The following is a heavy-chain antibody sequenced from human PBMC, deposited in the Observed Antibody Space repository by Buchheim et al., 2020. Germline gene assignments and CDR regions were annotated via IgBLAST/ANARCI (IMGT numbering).Heavy chain of an antibody. CDR3: TRLHSYYDFWSGYYAPAENYFDY. Sequence: EVQLVESGGGLVQPGGSLKLSCAASGFTFSGSAMHWVRQASGKGLEWVGRIRSKANSYATAYAASVKGRFTISRDDSKNTAYLQMNSLKTEDTAVYYCTRLHSYYDFWSGYYAPAENYFDYWGQGTL. J-gene: IGHJ4*02. V-gene: IGHV3-73*02. CDR1: GFTFSGSA. CDR2: IRSKANSYAT. D-gene: IGHD3-3*01.